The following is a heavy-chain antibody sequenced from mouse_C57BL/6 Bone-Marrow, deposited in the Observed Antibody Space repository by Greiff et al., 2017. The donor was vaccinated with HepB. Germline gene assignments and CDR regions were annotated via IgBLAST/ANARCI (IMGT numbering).Heavy chain of an antibody. Sequence: LQESGAELVMPGASVKLSCKASGFTFTSYWMHWVKQSPEQGLEWIGEIDPSDSYTNYNQKFKGKSTLTVDKSSSTAYMQRSSLTSEDSAVYYCARSGPYYYGSWAWFAYWGQGTLVTVSA. CDR3: ARSGPYYYGSWAWFAY. J-gene: IGHJ3*01. CDR2: IDPSDSYT. V-gene: IGHV1-69*01. D-gene: IGHD1-1*01. CDR1: GFTFTSYW.